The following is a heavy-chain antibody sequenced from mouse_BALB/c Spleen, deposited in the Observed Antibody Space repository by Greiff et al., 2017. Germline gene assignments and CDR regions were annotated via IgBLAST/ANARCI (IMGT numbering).Heavy chain of an antibody. CDR2: ISSGGST. V-gene: IGHV5-6-5*01. J-gene: IGHJ1*01. CDR1: GFTFSSYA. CDR3: ARDYYGSSNWYFDV. D-gene: IGHD1-1*01. Sequence: EVKVEESGGGLVKPGGSLKLSCAASGFTFSSYAMSWVRQTPEKRLEWVASISSGGSTYYPDSVKGRFTISRDNARNILYLQMSSLRSEDTAMYYCARDYYGSSNWYFDVWGAGTTVTVSS.